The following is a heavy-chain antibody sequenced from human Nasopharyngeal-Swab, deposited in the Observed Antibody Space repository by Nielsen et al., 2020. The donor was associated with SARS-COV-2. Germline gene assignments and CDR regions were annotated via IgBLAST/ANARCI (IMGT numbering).Heavy chain of an antibody. D-gene: IGHD3-22*01. CDR3: ARAERGRIVVVITSFYYYYMDV. J-gene: IGHJ6*03. Sequence: ASVKVSCKASGYTFTSYDINWVRQATGQGLEWMGWKNPNSGNTGYAQKFQGRVTMTRNTSISTAYMELSSLRSEDTAVYYCARAERGRIVVVITSFYYYYMDVWGKGTTVTVSS. CDR1: GYTFTSYD. CDR2: KNPNSGNT. V-gene: IGHV1-8*01.